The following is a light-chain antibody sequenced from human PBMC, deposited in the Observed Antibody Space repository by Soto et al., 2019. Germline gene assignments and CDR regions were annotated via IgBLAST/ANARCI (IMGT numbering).Light chain of an antibody. Sequence: EVVLTQSPATLSLSPGERATLSCRASENVRTFVDWYQQKPGQAPRLLIHGASNRATGIPDRFSGSGSGTDFTLTISSLEPEDSAVYYCQQRSNWPSLTFGGGTKVDI. CDR3: QQRSNWPSLT. J-gene: IGKJ4*01. CDR2: GAS. CDR1: ENVRTF. V-gene: IGKV3-11*01.